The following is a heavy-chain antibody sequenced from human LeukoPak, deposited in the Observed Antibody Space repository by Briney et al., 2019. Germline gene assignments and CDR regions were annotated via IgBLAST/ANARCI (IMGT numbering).Heavy chain of an antibody. Sequence: GEALKISCNGSGYSSTSYWIGWVRQMPRKGLEWMGFIYPGNSDTRYSPSFQGRVTISADKSISTAYLQWSSLKASDTALYYCARLLGYCSGGSCYPPDYWGQGTLVTVSS. J-gene: IGHJ4*02. CDR3: ARLLGYCSGGSCYPPDY. CDR2: IYPGNSDT. V-gene: IGHV5-51*01. CDR1: GYSSTSYW. D-gene: IGHD2-15*01.